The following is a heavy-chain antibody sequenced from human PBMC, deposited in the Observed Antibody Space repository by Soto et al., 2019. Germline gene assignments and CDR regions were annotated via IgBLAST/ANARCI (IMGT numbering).Heavy chain of an antibody. CDR1: GFPFGSHA. D-gene: IGHD3-3*01. V-gene: IGHV3-23*01. Sequence: PGGSLRLSCAASGFPFGSHAMSWVRQAPGKGLEWVSLVSGNGGTTNYADSVKGRFTISRDNSQKTLCLQMNSLRAEDTAIYYCAKGKAHTLFGVDTLFDYWGQGTLVTVSS. CDR3: AKGKAHTLFGVDTLFDY. J-gene: IGHJ4*02. CDR2: VSGNGGTT.